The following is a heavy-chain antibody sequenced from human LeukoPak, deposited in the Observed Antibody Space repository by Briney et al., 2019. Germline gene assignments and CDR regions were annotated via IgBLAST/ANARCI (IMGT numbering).Heavy chain of an antibody. CDR1: GYTLTELS. V-gene: IGHV1-24*01. Sequence: GASVKVSCKVSGYTLTELSMHWVRQAPGKGLEWMGGFDPEDGETIYAQKFQDRVTMTEDTSTDTAYMELSSLRSDDTAVYYCATDDSSSYPREMGYYYYGMDVWGRGTTVTVSS. CDR2: FDPEDGET. J-gene: IGHJ6*02. CDR3: ATDDSSSYPREMGYYYYGMDV. D-gene: IGHD3-22*01.